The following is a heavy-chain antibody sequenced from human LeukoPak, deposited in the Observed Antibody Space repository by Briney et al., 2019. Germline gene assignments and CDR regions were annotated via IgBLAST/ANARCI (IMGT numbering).Heavy chain of an antibody. CDR3: ARASLRRRSADV. J-gene: IGHJ6*02. CDR1: GGSISSGDYY. Sequence: SETLSLTCTVSGGSISSGDYYWSWIRQPPGKGLEWIGYIYYSGSTYYNPSFKSRVTISVDTSKNQFSLKLSSVTAADTAVYYCARASLRRRSADVWGQGTTVTVSS. CDR2: IYYSGST. V-gene: IGHV4-30-4*01. D-gene: IGHD4-17*01.